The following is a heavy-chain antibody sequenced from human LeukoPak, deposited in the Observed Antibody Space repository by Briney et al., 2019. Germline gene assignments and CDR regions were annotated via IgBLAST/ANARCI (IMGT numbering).Heavy chain of an antibody. J-gene: IGHJ4*02. CDR1: GYTFTSYG. CDR2: ISAYNGNT. Sequence: ASVKVSCEASGYTFTSYGISWVRQAPGQGLEWMGWISAYNGNTNYAQKLQGRVTMTTDTSTSTAYMELRSLRSDDTAVYYCARAKPKNMVRGLIMRRESRYYFDYWGQGTLVTVSS. D-gene: IGHD3-10*01. CDR3: ARAKPKNMVRGLIMRRESRYYFDY. V-gene: IGHV1-18*01.